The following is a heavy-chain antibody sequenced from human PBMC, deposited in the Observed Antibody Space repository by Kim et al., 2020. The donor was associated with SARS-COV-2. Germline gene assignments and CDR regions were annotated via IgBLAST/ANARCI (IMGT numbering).Heavy chain of an antibody. CDR2: ISYDGSNK. D-gene: IGHD2-15*01. CDR1: GFTFSSYG. CDR3: AKARKALVVVVVAATLRAFDI. V-gene: IGHV3-30*18. J-gene: IGHJ3*02. Sequence: GGSLRLSCAASGFTFSSYGMHWVRQAPGKGLEWVAVISYDGSNKYYADSVKGRFTISRDNSKNTLYLQMNSLRAEDTAVYYCAKARKALVVVVVAATLRAFDIWGQGTMVTVSS.